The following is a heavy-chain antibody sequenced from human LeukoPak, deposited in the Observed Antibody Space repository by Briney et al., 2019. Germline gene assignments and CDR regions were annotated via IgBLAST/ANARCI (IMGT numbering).Heavy chain of an antibody. D-gene: IGHD4/OR15-4a*01. CDR3: ARDLWGWGSDYLDY. CDR2: ISTNSGAT. V-gene: IGHV1-2*06. CDR1: GYTLTNYY. Sequence: ASVSLSCMVSGYTLTNYYVHWVRLLPRHGLEWMGRISTNSGATNYAEKFRGRVTMARDTSINTVYTEMNSLRSDDTAVYYCARDLWGWGSDYLDYWGQGTLVTVSS. J-gene: IGHJ4*02.